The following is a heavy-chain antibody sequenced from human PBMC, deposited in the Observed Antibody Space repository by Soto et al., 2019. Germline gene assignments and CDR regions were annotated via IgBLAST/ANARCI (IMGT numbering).Heavy chain of an antibody. CDR2: IYYAGGTT. D-gene: IGHD6-19*01. CDR1: GFTFSRHG. J-gene: IGHJ4*02. CDR3: AKDASRTSGWYYFDY. Sequence: PGGSLRLSCAASGFTFSRHGMHWVRQAPGKGLEWVSVIYYAGGTTYYTDSVKGRFIISRDNSKKMLYLQMNSLRAEDTAVYYCAKDASRTSGWYYFDYWGQGALVTVSS. V-gene: IGHV3-33*06.